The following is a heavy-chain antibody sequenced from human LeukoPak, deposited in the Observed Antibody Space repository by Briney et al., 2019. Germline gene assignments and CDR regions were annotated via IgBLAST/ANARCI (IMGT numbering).Heavy chain of an antibody. V-gene: IGHV4-34*01. CDR2: INHSGST. Sequence: SETLSLTCAVYGGSFSGYYWSWIRQPPGKGLEWIGEINHSGSTYYNPSLKSRVTISVDTSKNQFSLKLSSVTAADTAVYYCAGPYSPMDYYYYYGMDVWGQGTTVTVSS. J-gene: IGHJ6*02. D-gene: IGHD2-21*01. CDR1: GGSFSGYY. CDR3: AGPYSPMDYYYYYGMDV.